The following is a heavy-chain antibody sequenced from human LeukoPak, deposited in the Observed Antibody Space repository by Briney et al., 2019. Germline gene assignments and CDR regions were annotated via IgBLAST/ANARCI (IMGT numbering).Heavy chain of an antibody. D-gene: IGHD3-10*01. CDR2: INHSGST. CDR1: GGSFSGYY. Sequence: SETLSLTCAVYGGSFSGYYWSWIRPPPGKGLEWIGEINHSGSTNYNPSLKSRVTISVDTSKNQFSLKLSSVTAADTAVYYCARGRVRGYGSGRLDAFDIWGQGTMVTVSS. CDR3: ARGRVRGYGSGRLDAFDI. V-gene: IGHV4-34*01. J-gene: IGHJ3*02.